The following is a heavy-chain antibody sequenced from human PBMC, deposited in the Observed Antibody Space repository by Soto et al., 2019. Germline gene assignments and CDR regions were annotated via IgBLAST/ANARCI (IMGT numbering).Heavy chain of an antibody. J-gene: IGHJ4*02. CDR1: GGSVSSSHYF. CDR2: IYYSGTT. V-gene: IGHV4-39*01. CDR3: ARDSKDLAAFDY. D-gene: IGHD6-25*01. Sequence: PSETLSLTCSVSGGSVSSSHYFWAWIRQPPGKGLEWIGTIYYSGTTYYNPSLKSRVTISVDMSKNQFSLKLSSVTAADTAVYYCARDSKDLAAFDYWGQGTLVTVSS.